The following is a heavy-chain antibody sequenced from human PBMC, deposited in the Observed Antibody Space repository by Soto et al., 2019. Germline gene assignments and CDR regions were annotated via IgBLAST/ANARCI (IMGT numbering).Heavy chain of an antibody. CDR3: ARATGWGLGY. Sequence: QVQLQESGPGLVRPSGTLSLTCAVSGDSINSNYCWTWVRQPPGKGLEWIAEIYYSGGTSYNPSLXGCVXTXLHKSKTPFSLNLTPVTAAETAMYYCARATGWGLGYWGQGTLVTVSS. D-gene: IGHD6-19*01. V-gene: IGHV4-4*02. J-gene: IGHJ4*02. CDR2: IYYSGGT. CDR1: GDSINSNYC.